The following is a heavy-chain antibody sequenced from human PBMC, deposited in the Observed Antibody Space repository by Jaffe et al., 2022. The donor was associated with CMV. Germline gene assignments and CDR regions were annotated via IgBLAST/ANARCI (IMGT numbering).Heavy chain of an antibody. J-gene: IGHJ1*01. CDR2: IYWNDDK. CDR1: GFSLSTSGVG. V-gene: IGHV2-5*01. Sequence: QITLKESGPTLVKPTQTLTLTCTFSGFSLSTSGVGVGWIRQPPGKALEWLALIYWNDDKRYSPSLKSRLTITKDTSKNQVVLTMTNMDPVDTATYYCAHSRITMVRGVIITGYDFQHWGQGTLVTVSS. CDR3: AHSRITMVRGVIITGYDFQH. D-gene: IGHD3-10*01.